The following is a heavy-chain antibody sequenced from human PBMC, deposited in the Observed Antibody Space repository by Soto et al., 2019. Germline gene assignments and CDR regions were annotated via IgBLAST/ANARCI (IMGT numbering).Heavy chain of an antibody. CDR2: IYYSGST. J-gene: IGHJ4*02. CDR1: GGSITRTTYY. D-gene: IGHD5-18*01. V-gene: IGHV4-39*02. CDR3: AREIQLAVDSQSDY. Sequence: QLQLQESGPGLVKPSETLSLTCTVSGGSITRTTYYWGWIRQPPGKGLEWIGSIYYSGSTYYKASLKSRVPISVDASKNQFSLTLNSVTAADTAVYYCAREIQLAVDSQSDYWGQGILVTVSS.